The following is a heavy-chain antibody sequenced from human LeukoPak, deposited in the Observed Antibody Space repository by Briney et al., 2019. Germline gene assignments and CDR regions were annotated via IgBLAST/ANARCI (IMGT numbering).Heavy chain of an antibody. CDR1: GYTFTSYD. CDR3: ARGDFWNWFDP. V-gene: IGHV1-8*01. D-gene: IGHD3-3*01. J-gene: IGHJ5*02. CDR2: TNPNSGNT. Sequence: SVKVSCKASGYTFTSYDINWVRQATGQGLEWMGWTNPNSGNTGYAQKFQGRVTMTRNTSISTADMELSSLRSDDTAVYYCARGDFWNWFDPWGQGTLVTVSS.